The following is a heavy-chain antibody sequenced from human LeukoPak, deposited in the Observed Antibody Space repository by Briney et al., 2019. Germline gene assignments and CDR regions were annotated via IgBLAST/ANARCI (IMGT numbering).Heavy chain of an antibody. CDR1: GFTFSSYM. J-gene: IGHJ4*02. Sequence: GGSLRLSCAASGFTFSSYMMNWVRQAPGKGLEWVSSINSGSTYTYYTESVKGRFTVSRDNAKNSLFLQMNSLRAEDTAVYYCARAGSNWNYVYWGQGTLVTVSS. CDR2: INSGSTYT. CDR3: ARAGSNWNYVY. V-gene: IGHV3-21*01. D-gene: IGHD1-7*01.